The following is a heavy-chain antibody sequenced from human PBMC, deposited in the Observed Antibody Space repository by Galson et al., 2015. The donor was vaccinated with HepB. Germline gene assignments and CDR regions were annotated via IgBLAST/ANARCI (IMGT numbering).Heavy chain of an antibody. Sequence: SVKVSCKASGGTFSSYAICRVRQAPGQGLEWMGGIIPIFGTANYAQKFQGRVTITANESTSTAHMELSSLRSEDTAVYYCARDCSSTSCYGYYFDYWGQGTLVTVSS. V-gene: IGHV1-69*13. CDR1: GGTFSSYA. CDR2: IIPIFGTA. CDR3: ARDCSSTSCYGYYFDY. D-gene: IGHD2-2*01. J-gene: IGHJ4*02.